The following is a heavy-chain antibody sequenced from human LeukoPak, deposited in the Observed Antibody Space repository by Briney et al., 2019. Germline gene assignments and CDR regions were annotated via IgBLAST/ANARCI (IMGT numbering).Heavy chain of an antibody. CDR1: GGSISSGGYS. V-gene: IGHV4-30-2*01. D-gene: IGHD3-16*01. CDR3: ARGFGHSHGNYNWFDP. Sequence: PSETLSLTCAVSGGSISSGGYSWSWIRQPPGKGLEWIGYIYHSGSTYYNPSLKSRVTISVDRSKNQFSLKLSSVTAADTAVYYCARGFGHSHGNYNWFDPWGQGTLVTVSS. CDR2: IYHSGST. J-gene: IGHJ5*02.